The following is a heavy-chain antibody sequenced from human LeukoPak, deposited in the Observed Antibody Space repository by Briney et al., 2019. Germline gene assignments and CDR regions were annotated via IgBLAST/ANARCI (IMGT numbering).Heavy chain of an antibody. V-gene: IGHV4-30-4*01. CDR1: GGSISSGDYY. CDR2: IYYSGST. CDR3: ATSTRVGPYYYYGMDV. Sequence: PSETLSLTCTVSGGSISSGDYYWSWIRRPPGKGLEWIGYIYYSGSTYYNPSLKSRVTISVDTSKNQFSLKLSSVTAADTAVYYCATSTRVGPYYYYGMDVWGQGTTVTVSS. D-gene: IGHD1-26*01. J-gene: IGHJ6*02.